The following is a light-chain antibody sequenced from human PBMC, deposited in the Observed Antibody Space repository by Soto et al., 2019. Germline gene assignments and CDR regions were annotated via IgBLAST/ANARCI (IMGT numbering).Light chain of an antibody. Sequence: EIVLTQSPGTLSLSPGERATLSCTASQIVTSSYLAWYQQKPGQAPRLLIYRAYSRATGIPARFSGSGSGTDFTLTISGLEPEDFALYYCQQYGRSPAFGGGTKVEIK. V-gene: IGKV3-20*01. CDR2: RAY. CDR3: QQYGRSPA. J-gene: IGKJ4*02. CDR1: QIVTSSY.